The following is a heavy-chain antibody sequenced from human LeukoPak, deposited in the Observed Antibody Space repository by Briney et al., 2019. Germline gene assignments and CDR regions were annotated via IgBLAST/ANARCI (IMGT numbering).Heavy chain of an antibody. J-gene: IGHJ4*02. V-gene: IGHV1-46*01. Sequence: ASVKVSCKASGYTFTSYYMHWVRQAPGQGLEWMGIINPSGGSTSYAQKFQGRVTMTRDTSTSTVYMELRSLRSDDTAVYYCAKAPGASPSITIFGVVTPHFDYWGQGTLVTVSS. CDR3: AKAPGASPSITIFGVVTPHFDY. D-gene: IGHD3-3*01. CDR1: GYTFTSYY. CDR2: INPSGGST.